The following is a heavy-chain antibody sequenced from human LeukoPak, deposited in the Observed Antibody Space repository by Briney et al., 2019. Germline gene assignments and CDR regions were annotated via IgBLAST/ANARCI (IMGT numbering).Heavy chain of an antibody. J-gene: IGHJ4*02. V-gene: IGHV4-31*03. D-gene: IGHD4/OR15-4a*01. Sequence: SETLSLTCTVSGGSISSGGYYWSWIRQHPGKGLEWIGYIYYSGSTYYNPSLKSRVTISVDTSKNQFSLKLSSVTAADTAVYYCARGRPMVGFDYWGQGTLVTVSS. CDR1: GGSISSGGYY. CDR2: IYYSGST. CDR3: ARGRPMVGFDY.